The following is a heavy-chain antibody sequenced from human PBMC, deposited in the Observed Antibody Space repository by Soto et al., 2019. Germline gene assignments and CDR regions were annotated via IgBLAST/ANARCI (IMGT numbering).Heavy chain of an antibody. V-gene: IGHV5-51*01. CDR1: GYSFTTYW. J-gene: IGHJ3*02. D-gene: IGHD1-26*01. CDR2: IYPGDSDT. CDR3: ALSFGIVGAAGAFDI. Sequence: KGGESLKISCKGSGYSFTTYWIGWVRQMPGKGLEWMGIIYPGDSDTRYNPSFQGQVTMSADKSISTAYLHWSSLKASDTAMYYCALSFGIVGAAGAFDIWGQGTMVTVSS.